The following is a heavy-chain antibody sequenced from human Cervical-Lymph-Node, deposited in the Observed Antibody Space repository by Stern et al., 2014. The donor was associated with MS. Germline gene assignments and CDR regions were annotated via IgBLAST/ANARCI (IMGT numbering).Heavy chain of an antibody. CDR2: ITNVGDT. D-gene: IGHD1-1*01. Sequence: VQLVESGGGVIQPGGSLRLSCTASGFTVSRDYMTWVRQAPGKGLEWVSLITNVGDTFYTDSVKGRFTSSRDDSKNTVYLHMASLRAEDTAMYYCARDTSSPERSDWWGQGTLVTVSS. V-gene: IGHV3-53*01. CDR1: GFTVSRDY. CDR3: ARDTSSPERSDW. J-gene: IGHJ4*02.